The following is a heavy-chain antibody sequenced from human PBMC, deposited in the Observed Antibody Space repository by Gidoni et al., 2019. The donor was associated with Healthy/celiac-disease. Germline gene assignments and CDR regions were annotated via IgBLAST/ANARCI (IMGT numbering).Heavy chain of an antibody. CDR2: INAGNGNT. Sequence: QVQLVQSGAEVKKPGSSVKVSCKASGYTFTSYALHWVPQAPGQRLEWMGWINAGNGNTKYSQKFQGRVTITRDTSASTAYMELSSLRSEDTAVYYCARDIAWAAAGPEGLFDYWGQGTLVTVSS. CDR3: ARDIAWAAAGPEGLFDY. V-gene: IGHV1-3*01. J-gene: IGHJ4*02. CDR1: GYTFTSYA. D-gene: IGHD6-13*01.